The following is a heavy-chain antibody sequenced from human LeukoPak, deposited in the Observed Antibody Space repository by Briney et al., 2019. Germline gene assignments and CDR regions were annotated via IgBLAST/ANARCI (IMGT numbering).Heavy chain of an antibody. Sequence: ASVKVSCKASGGTFSSYAISWVRQAPGQGLEWMGRIIPILGIANYAQKFQGRVTITTDKSRSTAYMELSRLRSEDTAVYYCARPYCSSTSCYKPGDNWFDPGGQGTLVTVS. CDR1: GGTFSSYA. V-gene: IGHV1-69*04. CDR2: IIPILGIA. CDR3: ARPYCSSTSCYKPGDNWFDP. D-gene: IGHD2-2*02. J-gene: IGHJ5*02.